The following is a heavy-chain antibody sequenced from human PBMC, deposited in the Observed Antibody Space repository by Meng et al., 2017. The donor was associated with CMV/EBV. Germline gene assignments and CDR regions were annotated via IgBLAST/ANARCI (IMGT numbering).Heavy chain of an antibody. Sequence: ASVKVSCKASGYTFTGYYMHWVRQAPGQGLEWMGWINPNSGGTNYAQKFQGRVTMTRDTSISTAYMELSSLRSEDTAVYYCARPLRRITIFGVVTKNLYYYYGMDVWGQGTTVTVSS. D-gene: IGHD3-3*01. CDR1: GYTFTGYY. CDR2: INPNSGGT. CDR3: ARPLRRITIFGVVTKNLYYYYGMDV. J-gene: IGHJ6*02. V-gene: IGHV1-2*02.